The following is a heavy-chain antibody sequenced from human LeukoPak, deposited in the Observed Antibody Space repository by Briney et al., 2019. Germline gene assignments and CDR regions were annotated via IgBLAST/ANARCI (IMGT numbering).Heavy chain of an antibody. J-gene: IGHJ4*02. CDR3: ARVDVGATSDY. V-gene: IGHV3-48*03. Sequence: PGGSLRLSCAASGFTFSSYEMNWVRQAPGKGLDWVSYISSSGSTIYYADSVKGRFTISRDNAKNSLYLQMNSLRAEDTAVYYWARVDVGATSDYWGQGTLVTVSS. CDR2: ISSSGSTI. CDR1: GFTFSSYE. D-gene: IGHD1-26*01.